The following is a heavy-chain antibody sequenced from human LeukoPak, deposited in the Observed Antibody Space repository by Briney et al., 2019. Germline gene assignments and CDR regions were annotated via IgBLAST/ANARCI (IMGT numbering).Heavy chain of an antibody. Sequence: GGSLRLSCAASGFNFSRYSMNGVRPAPGKGLDWVSCISSSGSYIYYADLLKGRFIISRDNAKNSLYLQMNSLRAADTAVYYCALSSGSWDWFDPWGQGTLVTVSS. CDR3: ALSSGSWDWFDP. J-gene: IGHJ5*02. CDR1: GFNFSRYS. V-gene: IGHV3-21*01. D-gene: IGHD6-13*01. CDR2: ISSSGSYI.